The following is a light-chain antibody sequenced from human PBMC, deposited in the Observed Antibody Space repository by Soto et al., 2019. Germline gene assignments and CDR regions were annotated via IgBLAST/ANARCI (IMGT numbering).Light chain of an antibody. CDR1: SSDVGFYNY. J-gene: IGLJ2*01. CDR2: DVT. CDR3: SSFTGSSTLVV. V-gene: IGLV2-14*03. Sequence: QSALTQPASVSGSPGQSITISCTGTSSDVGFYNYVSWYQQHPGNAPKLVIYDVTNRPSGVSNRFSGFKSGNTASLTISGLQAEDEADYYCSSFTGSSTLVVFGGGTKLTVL.